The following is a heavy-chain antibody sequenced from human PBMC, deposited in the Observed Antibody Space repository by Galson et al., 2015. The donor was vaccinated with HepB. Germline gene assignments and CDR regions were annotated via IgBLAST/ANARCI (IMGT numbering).Heavy chain of an antibody. CDR3: ARRYCSGGSCYVRGAGYFDY. CDR1: GYSFTSYW. J-gene: IGHJ4*02. CDR2: IYPGDSDT. V-gene: IGHV5-51*01. D-gene: IGHD2-15*01. Sequence: QSGAEVKKPGESLKISCKGSGYSFTSYWIGWVRQMPGKGLEWMGIIYPGDSDTRYSPSFQGQVTISADKSISTAYLQWSSLKASDTAMYYCARRYCSGGSCYVRGAGYFDYWGQGALVTVPS.